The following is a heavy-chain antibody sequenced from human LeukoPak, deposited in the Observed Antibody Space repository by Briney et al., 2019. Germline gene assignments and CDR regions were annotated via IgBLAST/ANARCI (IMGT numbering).Heavy chain of an antibody. CDR1: GYSLTELS. D-gene: IGHD3-16*01. V-gene: IGHV1-69*13. CDR2: IIPIFGTA. CDR3: ARSPPSRLDPDYIWGTNDY. Sequence: ASVKVSCKVSGYSLTELSMHWVRQAPGQGLEWMGGIIPIFGTANYAQKFQGRVTITADESTSTAYMELSNLRSEDTAVYYCARSPPSRLDPDYIWGTNDYWGQGTLVTVSS. J-gene: IGHJ4*02.